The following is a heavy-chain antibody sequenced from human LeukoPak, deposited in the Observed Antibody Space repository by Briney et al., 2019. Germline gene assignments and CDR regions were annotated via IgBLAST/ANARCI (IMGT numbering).Heavy chain of an antibody. D-gene: IGHD5-24*01. V-gene: IGHV1-69*05. CDR3: ARQMATTDAFDI. CDR1: GGTFSSYA. Sequence: GASVKVSCKASGGTFSSYAISWVRQAPGQGLEWMGGIIPIFGTANYAQKFQGRVTIATDESTSTAYMELSSLRSGDTAVYYCARQMATTDAFDIWGQGTMVTVSS. J-gene: IGHJ3*02. CDR2: IIPIFGTA.